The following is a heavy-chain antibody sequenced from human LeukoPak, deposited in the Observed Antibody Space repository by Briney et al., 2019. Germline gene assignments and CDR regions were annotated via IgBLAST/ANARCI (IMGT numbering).Heavy chain of an antibody. D-gene: IGHD5-18*01. CDR3: ARRGYSYGYEGNWFDP. CDR1: GYTFTSYA. CDR2: INPNSGGT. Sequence: ASVKVSCKASGYTFTSYAMHWVRQAPGQGLEWMGWINPNSGGTNYAQKFQGRVTMTRDTSISTAYMELSRLRSDDTAVYYCARRGYSYGYEGNWFDPWGQGTLVTVSS. V-gene: IGHV1-2*02. J-gene: IGHJ5*02.